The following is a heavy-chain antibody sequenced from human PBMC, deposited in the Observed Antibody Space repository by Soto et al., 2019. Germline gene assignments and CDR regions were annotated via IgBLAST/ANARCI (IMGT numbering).Heavy chain of an antibody. J-gene: IGHJ4*02. V-gene: IGHV3-21*01. CDR3: ARASPHVYCSGGSCFDV. CDR2: VSSQSSLI. Sequence: GGSLRLSCAASGFTFSDHGLSWVRQAPGKGLEWISSVSSQSSLIFYAESVKGRFIISRDNTKNSLSLQMNSLRADDTALYFCARASPHVYCSGGSCFDVWGQGALVTVSS. D-gene: IGHD2-15*01. CDR1: GFTFSDHG.